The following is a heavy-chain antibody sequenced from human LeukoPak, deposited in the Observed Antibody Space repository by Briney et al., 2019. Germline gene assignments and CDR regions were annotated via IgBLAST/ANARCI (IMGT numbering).Heavy chain of an antibody. CDR2: ISNDGSKK. CDR1: GFTFSSYG. Sequence: GTSLRLSCAASGFTFSSYGMRWVRQAPGKGLEWVAVISNDGSKKYYVDSVKGRFTISRDNSKSTLSLQMNSLRAEDTALYYCAKDLTDLALAGPEYFQDWGQGTLVTVSS. J-gene: IGHJ1*01. CDR3: AKDLTDLALAGPEYFQD. D-gene: IGHD6-19*01. V-gene: IGHV3-30*18.